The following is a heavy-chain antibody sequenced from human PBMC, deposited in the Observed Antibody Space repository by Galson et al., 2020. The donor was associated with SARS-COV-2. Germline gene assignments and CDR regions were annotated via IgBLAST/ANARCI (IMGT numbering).Heavy chain of an antibody. J-gene: IGHJ3*02. CDR3: AAPYYDILVGYYDVVGFHI. CDR1: GGSISSSNW. V-gene: IGHV4-4*02. Sequence: SETLSLTCAVSGGSISSSNWRCWLRPPRGKRLWCVGDFYHRRTTYNTPSLKSLVTISVDKSKNQSSRKLSSVTAADTAVYYCAAPYYDILVGYYDVVGFHIWGQGTMLTAST. D-gene: IGHD3-9*01. CDR2: FYHRRTT.